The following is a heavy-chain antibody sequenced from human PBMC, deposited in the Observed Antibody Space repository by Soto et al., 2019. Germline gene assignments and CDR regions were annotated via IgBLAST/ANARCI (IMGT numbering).Heavy chain of an antibody. CDR3: ARVTVKAGNWFDP. J-gene: IGHJ5*02. CDR2: INPNSRGT. V-gene: IGHV1-2*02. D-gene: IGHD4-4*01. Sequence: ASVKVSCKASGYTFTDYFIHWVRQAPGQGFEWMGWINPNSRGTNYAQKFQGRVTMTRDTSNSTAYMELRGLTSDDTAVYYCARVTVKAGNWFDPLGQGTLVTVSS. CDR1: GYTFTDYF.